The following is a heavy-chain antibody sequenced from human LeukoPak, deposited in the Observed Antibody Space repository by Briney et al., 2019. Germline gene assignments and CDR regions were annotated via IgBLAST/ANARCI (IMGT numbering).Heavy chain of an antibody. Sequence: GASVKVSCKASGYTFSAYYIHWVRQAPGQGLEWMGWINPIRGGTNFAQKLQGRVTLTRDTSIGTAYMELSGLRSDDTAVYYCGSNTQQRVSNAGFAYWGQGTLVPVSS. CDR1: GYTFSAYY. D-gene: IGHD1-1*01. V-gene: IGHV1-2*02. J-gene: IGHJ4*03. CDR2: INPIRGGT. CDR3: GSNTQQRVSNAGFAY.